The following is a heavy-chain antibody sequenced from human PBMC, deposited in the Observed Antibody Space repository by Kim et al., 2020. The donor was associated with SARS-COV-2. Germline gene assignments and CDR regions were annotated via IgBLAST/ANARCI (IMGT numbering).Heavy chain of an antibody. CDR1: GFTFSDYA. CDR2: ISSDGVNT. J-gene: IGHJ4*01. CDR3: VKRGHCTGTNCYPHFDN. V-gene: IGHV3-64D*06. D-gene: IGHD2-2*01. Sequence: GGSLRLSCSASGFTFSDYAMQWVRQAPGKGLEYLSVISSDGVNTYYTDSVKGRFTISRDNSKNTLYLQMSSLRAEDTAVFYCVKRGHCTGTNCYPHFDN.